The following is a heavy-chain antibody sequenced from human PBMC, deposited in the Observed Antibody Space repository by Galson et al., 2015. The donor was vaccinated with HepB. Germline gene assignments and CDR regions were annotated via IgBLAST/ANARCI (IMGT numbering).Heavy chain of an antibody. D-gene: IGHD6-19*01. CDR2: ISSSSSYI. Sequence: SLRLSCAASGFTFSSYSMNWVRQAPGKGLEWVSSISSSSSYIYYADSVKGRFTISRDNAKNSLYLQMNSLRAEDTAVYYCARELSAGYSSGWYPRYWYFDLWGRGTPVTVSS. CDR1: GFTFSSYS. CDR3: ARELSAGYSSGWYPRYWYFDL. V-gene: IGHV3-21*01. J-gene: IGHJ2*01.